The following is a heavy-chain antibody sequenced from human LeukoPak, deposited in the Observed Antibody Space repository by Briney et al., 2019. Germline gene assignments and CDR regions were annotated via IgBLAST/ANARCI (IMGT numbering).Heavy chain of an antibody. Sequence: SETLSLTCAVSGYSISSGYYWGWIRQPPGKGLEWIGRIYTSGSTNYNASLKSRVTISVDTSKNQFSLKLSSVTAADTAVYYCARDDFGDSGAFDIWGQGTMVTVSS. CDR3: ARDDFGDSGAFDI. CDR1: GYSISSGYY. J-gene: IGHJ3*02. CDR2: IYTSGST. D-gene: IGHD3-3*01. V-gene: IGHV4-38-2*02.